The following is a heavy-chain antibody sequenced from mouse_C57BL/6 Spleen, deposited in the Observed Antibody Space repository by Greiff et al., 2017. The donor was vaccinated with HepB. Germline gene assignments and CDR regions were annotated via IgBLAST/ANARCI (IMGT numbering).Heavy chain of an antibody. CDR3: ARGGGTTVVGFDY. Sequence: QVQLQQPGAELVKPGASVKLSCKASGYTFTSYWMQWVKQRPGQGLEWIGEIDPSDSYTNYNQKFKGKATLTVDTSSSTAYMQLSSLTSEDSAVYYCARGGGTTVVGFDYWGQGTTLTVSS. D-gene: IGHD1-1*01. CDR2: IDPSDSYT. CDR1: GYTFTSYW. V-gene: IGHV1-50*01. J-gene: IGHJ2*01.